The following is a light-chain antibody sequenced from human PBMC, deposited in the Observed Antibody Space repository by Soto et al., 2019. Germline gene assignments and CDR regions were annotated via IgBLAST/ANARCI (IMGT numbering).Light chain of an antibody. Sequence: DIQMTQSPSTLSASLRDRVTITCRASQSIGSWLAWYQHKSGKAPKLLISEASTLESGVPSRFSGRASGTEFTLTITSLQPDDFATYYCQQYNTYSLTFGGGTKVEIK. CDR1: QSIGSW. J-gene: IGKJ4*01. CDR2: EAS. V-gene: IGKV1-5*03. CDR3: QQYNTYSLT.